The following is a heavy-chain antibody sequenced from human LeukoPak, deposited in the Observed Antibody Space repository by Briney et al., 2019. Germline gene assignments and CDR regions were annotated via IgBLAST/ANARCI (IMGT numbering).Heavy chain of an antibody. CDR2: INQDGSEK. J-gene: IGHJ4*02. V-gene: IGHV3-7*01. D-gene: IGHD5-18*01. Sequence: SGGSLRLSCAASGFTFSTFWMSWVRQAPGKGLEWVAHINQDGSEKYYVDSVKGRFTVSRDNAKNSLYLQMNSLRAEDTAVYYCARFSILDTAIDYWGQGTLVTVSS. CDR1: GFTFSTFW. CDR3: ARFSILDTAIDY.